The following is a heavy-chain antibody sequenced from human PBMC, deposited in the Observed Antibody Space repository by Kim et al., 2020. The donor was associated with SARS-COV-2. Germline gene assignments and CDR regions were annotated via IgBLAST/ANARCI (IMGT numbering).Heavy chain of an antibody. CDR2: IYHSGRT. Sequence: SETLSLTCAVSGGSINSGGYSWSWIRQPPGKGLEWIGYIYHSGRTYYNPPLQSRVTISLDRSKNQFSLELTSVTAADTAIYYCARLTSATVTYFDHWGPGTLVTVSS. CDR1: GGSINSGGYS. CDR3: ARLTSATVTYFDH. V-gene: IGHV4-30-2*01. J-gene: IGHJ4*02. D-gene: IGHD4-17*01.